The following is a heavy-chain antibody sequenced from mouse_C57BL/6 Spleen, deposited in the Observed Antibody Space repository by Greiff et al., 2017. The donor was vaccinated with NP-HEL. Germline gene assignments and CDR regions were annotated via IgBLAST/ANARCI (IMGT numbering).Heavy chain of an antibody. J-gene: IGHJ2*01. CDR1: GFTFSSYA. CDR3: ATARDYFDY. V-gene: IGHV5-4*03. CDR2: ISDGGSYT. Sequence: EVMLVESGGGLVKPGGSLKLSCAASGFTFSSYAMSWVRQTPEKRLEWVATISDGGSYTYYPDNVKGRFTISRDNAKNNLYLQLSHLKSEDTAMYYCATARDYFDYWGQGTTLTVSS.